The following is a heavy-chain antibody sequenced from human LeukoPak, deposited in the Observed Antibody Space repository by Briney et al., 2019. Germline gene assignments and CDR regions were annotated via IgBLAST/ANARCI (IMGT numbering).Heavy chain of an antibody. CDR3: TRSPIYGDYVN. V-gene: IGHV3-49*04. J-gene: IGHJ4*02. CDR2: IRSKAYGGTT. Sequence: GGSLRLSCAASGFTFGDYAMSWVRQAPGKGLEWVGFIRSKAYGGTTEYAASVNGTFTISRDDSKSIAYLQMTSLKTEDTAVYYCTRSPIYGDYVNWGQGTLVTVSS. CDR1: GFTFGDYA. D-gene: IGHD4-17*01.